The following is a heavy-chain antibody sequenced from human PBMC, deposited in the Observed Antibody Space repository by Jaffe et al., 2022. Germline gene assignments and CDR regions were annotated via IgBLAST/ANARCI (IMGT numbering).Heavy chain of an antibody. D-gene: IGHD3-3*01. CDR3: AKDNYDFWSGYSCFVYFDL. CDR2: ISDSGVST. Sequence: DVQLLESGGGLVQPGGSLRLSCEAPGFAFSVYAMSWVRQAPGKGLEWVSAISDSGVSTYYADSVKGRFTISRDNSKSTLYLQMNSLRAEDTAVYYCAKDNYDFWSGYSCFVYFDLWGRGTLVTVSS. V-gene: IGHV3-23*01. CDR1: GFAFSVYA. J-gene: IGHJ2*01.